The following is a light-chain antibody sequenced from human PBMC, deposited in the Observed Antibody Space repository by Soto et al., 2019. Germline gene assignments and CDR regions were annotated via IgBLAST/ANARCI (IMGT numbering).Light chain of an antibody. V-gene: IGKV3-15*01. J-gene: IGKJ4*01. CDR1: QSVTNN. Sequence: EVVMTQSPATLSVSPGERVTFSCRASQSVTNNLAWYQHKPGQSPRLLISGASTGASDIPPRFSGGGSGTEFTLTIDSPQSEDCAVYDCQQYDRWPVTFGGGTKVDIK. CDR2: GAS. CDR3: QQYDRWPVT.